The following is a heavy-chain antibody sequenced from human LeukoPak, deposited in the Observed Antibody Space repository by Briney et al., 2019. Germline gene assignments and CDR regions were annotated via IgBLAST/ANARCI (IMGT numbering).Heavy chain of an antibody. CDR1: GFTFSNAW. CDR3: TLNSGSYGEYFQH. J-gene: IGHJ1*01. D-gene: IGHD1-26*01. V-gene: IGHV3-15*01. CDR2: IKSRTDGGTT. Sequence: GGSLRLSCAASGFTFSNAWMSWVRQAPGKGLEWVGRIKSRTDGGTTDYAAPVKGRFTISRDDSKNTLYLQMNSLKTEDTAVYYCTLNSGSYGEYFQHWGQGTLVTVSS.